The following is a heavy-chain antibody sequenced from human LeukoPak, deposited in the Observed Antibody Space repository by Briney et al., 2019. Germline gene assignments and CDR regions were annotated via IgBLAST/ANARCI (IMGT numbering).Heavy chain of an antibody. CDR3: ARDVAPAAIFLSFFDP. V-gene: IGHV1-2*02. J-gene: IGHJ5*02. CDR2: INPNSGGT. CDR1: GYTFTGYY. Sequence: ASVKVSCKASGYTFTGYYMHWVRQAPGQGLEWMGWINPNSGGTNYAQKFQGRVTMTRDTSISTAYMELSRLRSDDTAVYYCARDVAPAAIFLSFFDPWGQGTLVTVSS. D-gene: IGHD2-2*02.